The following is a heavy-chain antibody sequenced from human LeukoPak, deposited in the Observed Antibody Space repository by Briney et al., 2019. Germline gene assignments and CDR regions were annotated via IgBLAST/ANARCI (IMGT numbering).Heavy chain of an antibody. Sequence: GGSLRLSCAPSGFTPSNHWMGWVRQAPGRGLEWVANINQNGREIYYVDSVKGRFPIYRDTAKNSMYLQMDRPRAQDTAVYYCARVRGHSGTDLYAYGGQGTLVTVSS. D-gene: IGHD5-12*01. CDR1: GFTPSNHW. CDR3: ARVRGHSGTDLYAY. V-gene: IGHV3-7*01. J-gene: IGHJ4*02. CDR2: INQNGREI.